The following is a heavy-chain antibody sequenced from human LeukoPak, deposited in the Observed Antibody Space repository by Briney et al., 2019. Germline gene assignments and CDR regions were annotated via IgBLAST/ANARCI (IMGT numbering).Heavy chain of an antibody. CDR2: INPSGGST. CDR1: GYTFTSYY. Sequence: ASVKVSCKASGYTFTSYYMHWVRQAPGQGLEWMGIINPSGGSTSYAQKFQGRVTMTRDMSTSTVYMELSSLRSEDTAVYYCARDDTSYDSSGYYPGSWGQGTLVTVSS. CDR3: ARDDTSYDSSGYYPGS. D-gene: IGHD3-22*01. V-gene: IGHV1-46*01. J-gene: IGHJ4*02.